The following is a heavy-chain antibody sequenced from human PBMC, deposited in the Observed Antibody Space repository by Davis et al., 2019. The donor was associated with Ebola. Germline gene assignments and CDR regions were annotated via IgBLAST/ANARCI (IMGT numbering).Heavy chain of an antibody. J-gene: IGHJ5*01. CDR1: GVTFTDTW. CDR3: ARDSGWSGVVS. CDR2: IKQDGSDK. Sequence: PGGSLRLSCAVSGVTFTDTWMTWVRQAPGKGLEWVANIKQDGSDKNYVDSVKGRFTISRDNAKNSLYLQMNSLRAEDTAVYYCARDSGWSGVVSWGQGTLVTVSS. V-gene: IGHV3-7*03. D-gene: IGHD6-19*01.